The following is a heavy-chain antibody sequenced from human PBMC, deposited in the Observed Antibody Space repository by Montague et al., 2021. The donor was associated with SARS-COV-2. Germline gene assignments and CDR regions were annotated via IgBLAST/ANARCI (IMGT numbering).Heavy chain of an antibody. Sequence: CAISGDSVSSNTAAWNWIRQSPSRGLEWLGRTYYRSKWYYDYAVSVKSRMTIIPDTSKNQFSLQLSSVTPEDRAVYYCARGPRYSLSWSFDYWGQGTLVTVSS. V-gene: IGHV6-1*01. CDR1: GDSVSSNTAA. CDR3: ARGPRYSLSWSFDY. CDR2: TYYRSKWYY. D-gene: IGHD6-13*01. J-gene: IGHJ4*02.